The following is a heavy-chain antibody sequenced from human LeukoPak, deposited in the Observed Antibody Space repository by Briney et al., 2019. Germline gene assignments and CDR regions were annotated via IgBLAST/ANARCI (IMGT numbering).Heavy chain of an antibody. V-gene: IGHV3-23*01. CDR2: ISGSGDST. Sequence: GGPLRLSCAASGFTFSSYAMSWVRQAPGKGLEWVSAISGSGDSTYYADSVKGRFTISRGNSKNTLYLQMNSLRAEDTAVYYCAKPRLTGTTLSPFEYWGQGTLVTVSS. CDR1: GFTFSSYA. CDR3: AKPRLTGTTLSPFEY. J-gene: IGHJ4*02. D-gene: IGHD1-1*01.